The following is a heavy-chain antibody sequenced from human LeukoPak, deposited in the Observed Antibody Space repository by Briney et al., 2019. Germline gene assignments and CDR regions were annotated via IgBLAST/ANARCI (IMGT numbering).Heavy chain of an antibody. D-gene: IGHD3-22*01. J-gene: IGHJ4*02. CDR2: IYHSGST. V-gene: IGHV4-4*02. Sequence: SETLSLTCAASGGSISSSNWWSWVRQPPGKGLEWIGEIYHSGSTYYNPSLKSRVTISVDTSKNQFSLKLSSVTAADTAVYYCARGPRGGSGYYYFDYWGQGTLVTVSS. CDR3: ARGPRGGSGYYYFDY. CDR1: GGSISSSNW.